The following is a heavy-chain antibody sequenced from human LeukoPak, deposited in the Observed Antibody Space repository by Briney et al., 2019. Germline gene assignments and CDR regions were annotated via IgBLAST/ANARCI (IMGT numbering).Heavy chain of an antibody. CDR1: GYTFIDDY. CDR3: APTSEAYTSNWNV. CDR2: INPDSGFT. J-gene: IGHJ4*02. D-gene: IGHD1-20*01. V-gene: IGHV1-2*02. Sequence: ASVKVSCKTSGYTFIDDYLHWVRQAPGRGLEFMGWINPDSGFTNYAQKFKGRVTMTRDTSISTAYLEVRRLRSDDTAVYYCAPTSEAYTSNWNVWGQGTLVTVSS.